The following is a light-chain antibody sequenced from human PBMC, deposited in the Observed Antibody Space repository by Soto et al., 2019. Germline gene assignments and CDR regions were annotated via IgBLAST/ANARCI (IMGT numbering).Light chain of an antibody. Sequence: EIVLTQSPATLSLSPGERATLSCRASQSVTSYLVWYQQKPGQAPRLLIYDASNRATGIPARFTGIGSGTDFTLTISSLEPEDFAVYYCQHRYNWPFTFGQGTRLEIK. J-gene: IGKJ5*01. V-gene: IGKV3-11*01. CDR2: DAS. CDR1: QSVTSY. CDR3: QHRYNWPFT.